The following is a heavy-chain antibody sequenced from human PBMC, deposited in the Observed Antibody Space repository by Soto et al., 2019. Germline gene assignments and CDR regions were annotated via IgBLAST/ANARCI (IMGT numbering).Heavy chain of an antibody. V-gene: IGHV4-59*01. Sequence: QVQLQESGPGLVKPSETLSLTCTVSGGSISSYYRSWIRQPPGKGLEWIGYIYYSGSTNYNPSLQRRVAISVDTSKNQSSLKLSSVTAADTAVYYCERGGVTMVRGVIKGMDVWGQGTTVTVSS. CDR1: GGSISSYY. J-gene: IGHJ6*02. CDR3: ERGGVTMVRGVIKGMDV. CDR2: IYYSGST. D-gene: IGHD3-10*01.